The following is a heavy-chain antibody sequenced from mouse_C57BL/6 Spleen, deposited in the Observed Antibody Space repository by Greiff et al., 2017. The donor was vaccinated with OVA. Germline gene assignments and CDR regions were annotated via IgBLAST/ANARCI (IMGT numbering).Heavy chain of an antibody. J-gene: IGHJ4*01. D-gene: IGHD2-3*01. Sequence: VKLQESGPGLVAPSQSLSISCTASGFSLTSYGVSWVRQPPGKGLEWLGVIWGDGSTNYHSAPISRLGISKDNSKSQDCLQLNSLQTADTATYYCAGGWLLGARDYWGQGTSVTVSS. CDR1: GFSLTSYG. CDR2: IWGDGST. CDR3: AGGWLLGARDY. V-gene: IGHV2-3*01.